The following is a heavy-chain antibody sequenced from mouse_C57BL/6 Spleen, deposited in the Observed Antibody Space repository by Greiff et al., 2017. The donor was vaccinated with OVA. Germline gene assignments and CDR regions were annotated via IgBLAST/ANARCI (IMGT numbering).Heavy chain of an antibody. CDR2: IYPGGGNT. CDR1: GYTFTDYY. J-gene: IGHJ2*01. D-gene: IGHD2-5*01. CDR3: ARSVYSNFDY. V-gene: IGHV1-84*01. Sequence: QVQLQQSGPELVKPGASVKISCKASGYTFTDYYINWVQQRPGQGLEWIGWIYPGGGNTKYNEKFKGKATLTVDTSSRTAYMQISSLTSEDSAVYFCARSVYSNFDYWGQGTTLTVSS.